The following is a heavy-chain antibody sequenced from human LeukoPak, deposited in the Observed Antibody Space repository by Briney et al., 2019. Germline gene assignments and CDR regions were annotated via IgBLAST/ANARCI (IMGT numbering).Heavy chain of an antibody. Sequence: PGGSLRLSCAASGFTFSDYYMSWIRQAPGKGLEWVSSIDISGGSTYYADSVQGRFTISRDNSKNTLYLQMNSLRAEDTALYYCANEVRPNDYWGQGTLVTVSS. CDR3: ANEVRPNDY. J-gene: IGHJ4*02. CDR1: GFTFSDYY. D-gene: IGHD1-1*01. V-gene: IGHV3-23*01. CDR2: IDISGGST.